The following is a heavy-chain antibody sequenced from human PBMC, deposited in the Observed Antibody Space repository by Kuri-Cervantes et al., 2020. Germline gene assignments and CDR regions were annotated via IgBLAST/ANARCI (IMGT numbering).Heavy chain of an antibody. CDR3: AREGEVGVAHFDY. Sequence: GGSLRLSCAASGFTFDDYAMHWVRQTPGKGLEWVSRVNSDGRSTRYADSVKGRFAISRDNAKNTLYLQMNSLRAEDTAVYYCAREGEVGVAHFDYWGQGTLVTVSS. D-gene: IGHD1-26*01. CDR1: GFTFDDYA. V-gene: IGHV3-74*01. J-gene: IGHJ4*02. CDR2: VNSDGRST.